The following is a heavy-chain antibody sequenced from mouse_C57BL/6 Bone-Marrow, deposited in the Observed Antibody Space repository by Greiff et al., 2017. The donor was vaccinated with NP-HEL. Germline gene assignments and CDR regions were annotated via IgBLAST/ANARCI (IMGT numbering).Heavy chain of an antibody. CDR2: IYPGDGDT. Sequence: QVQLQQSGAELVKPGASVKISCKASGYAFSSYWMNWVKQRPGKGLEWIGQIYPGDGDTNYNGKFKGKATLTADKSSSTAYMQLSSLTSEDSAVYFCARARHYGSSYLDYWGQGTTLTVSS. CDR3: ARARHYGSSYLDY. D-gene: IGHD1-1*01. V-gene: IGHV1-80*01. CDR1: GYAFSSYW. J-gene: IGHJ2*01.